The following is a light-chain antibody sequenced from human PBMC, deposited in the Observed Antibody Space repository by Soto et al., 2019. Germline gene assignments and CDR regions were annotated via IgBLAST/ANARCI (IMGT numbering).Light chain of an antibody. J-gene: IGKJ2*01. CDR1: QSVSSSY. V-gene: IGKV3-20*01. Sequence: EIVLTQAPGTLSLSPGERATLSCRASQSVSSSYLAWYQQKPGQAPRLLIYGSSNSATGIPDRFSGSGSGTDFTLTISRLEPEDFAIYYCQQYGSSPYTFGQGTKLEIQ. CDR2: GSS. CDR3: QQYGSSPYT.